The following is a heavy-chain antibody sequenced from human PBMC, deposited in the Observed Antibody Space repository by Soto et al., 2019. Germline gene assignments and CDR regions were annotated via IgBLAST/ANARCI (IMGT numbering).Heavy chain of an antibody. CDR2: INADGGRT. J-gene: IGHJ5*02. D-gene: IGHD6-25*01. V-gene: IGHV1-46*01. CDR3: ARAMAAADKCEGRFSFDP. Sequence: VQLVQSGAEVREPGASVMLSCKTSGYAFTTFYMSWVRQAPGQGLEWMGTINADGGRTTYAQNFQGRLAMTSDTSTGTIYMELSSLKSDDTAVYYCARAMAAADKCEGRFSFDPWGHGALVTVSS. CDR1: GYAFTTFY.